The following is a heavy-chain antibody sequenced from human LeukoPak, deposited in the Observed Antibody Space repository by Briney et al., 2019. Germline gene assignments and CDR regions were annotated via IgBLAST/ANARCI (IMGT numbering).Heavy chain of an antibody. CDR1: GGSISSSSYY. CDR3: ARYSSSMGYYYYMDV. D-gene: IGHD6-6*01. J-gene: IGHJ6*03. Sequence: SETLSLTCTVSGGSISSSSYYWGWIRQPPGKGLEWIGSIYYSGSTNYNPSLKSRVTMSVDTSKNQFSLKLSSVTAADTAVYYCARYSSSMGYYYYMDVWGKGTTVTVSS. CDR2: IYYSGST. V-gene: IGHV4-39*07.